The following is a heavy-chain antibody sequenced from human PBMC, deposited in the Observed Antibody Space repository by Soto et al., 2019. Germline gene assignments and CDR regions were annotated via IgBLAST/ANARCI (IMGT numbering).Heavy chain of an antibody. J-gene: IGHJ4*02. D-gene: IGHD1-26*01. CDR2: FYYSGTT. Sequence: QLQLQESGPGLVKSSETLSLTCTVSGGSISSRSYHWGWIRQPPGQGLVWIGSFYYSGTTNSNPYLKSRVTMSVDTSKNPFSLKLRSVTATDTAVYYCVNRVGATPPRFWGQGTLVIVSS. V-gene: IGHV4-39*01. CDR3: VNRVGATPPRF. CDR1: GGSISSRSYH.